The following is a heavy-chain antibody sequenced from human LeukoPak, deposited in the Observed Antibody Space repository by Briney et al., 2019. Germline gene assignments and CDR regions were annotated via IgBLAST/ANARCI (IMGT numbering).Heavy chain of an antibody. CDR3: SKFGRRTGFHSGYYYMDV. CDR1: GGSISNYY. J-gene: IGHJ6*03. V-gene: IGHV4-59*01. CDR2: IYYSGST. D-gene: IGHD3/OR15-3a*01. Sequence: SETLSLTCTVSGGSISNYYWSWIRQPPGKGLEWIGYIYYSGSTNYNPSLKSRVTISVDTSKNQFSLKLSSVTAADTAVYYCSKFGRRTGFHSGYYYMDVWGKGTTVTVSS.